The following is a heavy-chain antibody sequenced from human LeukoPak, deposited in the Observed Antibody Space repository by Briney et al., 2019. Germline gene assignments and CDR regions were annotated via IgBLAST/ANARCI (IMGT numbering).Heavy chain of an antibody. CDR2: IWYDGSNQ. D-gene: IGHD5-24*01. CDR3: ARDRRERRDGYNYWGALEM. J-gene: IGHJ3*02. Sequence: PGRSLRLSCAASGFTFSSYGMHWVRQAPGEGLEWVAVIWYDGSNQYYADSMKARFTISRDKSKNTLYLQIHSLRAEDTAVYYCARDRRERRDGYNYWGALEMWGQGTMVTVSS. CDR1: GFTFSSYG. V-gene: IGHV3-33*01.